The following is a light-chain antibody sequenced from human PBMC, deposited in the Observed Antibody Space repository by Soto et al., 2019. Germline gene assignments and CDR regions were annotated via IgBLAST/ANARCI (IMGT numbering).Light chain of an antibody. CDR1: QSLSSN. J-gene: IGKJ4*01. Sequence: EIVMTQSPATLSLSPGERATLSCRASQSLSSNVAWYQQRPRQAPRLLIYATSSRASDVPARFSGTGSGTEFTLTIASLQSEDFAIYYCQQYNHWPRMLSFGGGTKVDIK. CDR3: QQYNHWPRMLS. V-gene: IGKV3-15*01. CDR2: ATS.